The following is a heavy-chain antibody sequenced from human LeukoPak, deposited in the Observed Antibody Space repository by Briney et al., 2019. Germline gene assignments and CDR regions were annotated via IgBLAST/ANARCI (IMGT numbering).Heavy chain of an antibody. CDR3: AGSYSPRRTFDY. Sequence: SETLSLTCTVSGYSISSGYYWGWIRPPPGKGLEWIGSIYHSGSTYYNPSLKSRVTISVDTSKNQFSLKLSSVTAADTAVYYCAGSYSPRRTFDYWGQGTLVTVSS. D-gene: IGHD6-13*01. CDR1: GYSISSGYY. V-gene: IGHV4-38-2*02. J-gene: IGHJ4*02. CDR2: IYHSGST.